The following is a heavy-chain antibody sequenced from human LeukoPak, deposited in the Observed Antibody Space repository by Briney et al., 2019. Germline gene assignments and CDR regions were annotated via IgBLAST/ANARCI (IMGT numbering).Heavy chain of an antibody. CDR2: INHSGST. V-gene: IGHV4-34*01. CDR1: GGSFSGYY. J-gene: IGHJ5*02. Sequence: SETLSLTCAVYGGSFSGYYWSWIRQPPGKGLEWIGEINHSGSTYYTPSLRSRVTISVDTSKNQFSLKLSSVTATDTAVHFCARLVYDDFWTWGQGTLVTVSS. CDR3: ARLVYDDFWT. D-gene: IGHD3-3*01.